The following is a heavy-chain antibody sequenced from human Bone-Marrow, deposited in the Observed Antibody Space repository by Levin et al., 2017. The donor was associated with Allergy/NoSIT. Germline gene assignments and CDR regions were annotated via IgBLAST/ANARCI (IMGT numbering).Heavy chain of an antibody. V-gene: IGHV3-15*01. CDR3: ARGGGYCGPAACYAH. CDR1: GFFFGDAW. D-gene: IGHD2-21*01. J-gene: IGHJ4*02. CDR2: IKSEAYGGTA. Sequence: GGSLRLSCAASGFFFGDAWMTWVRQAPGKGLEWVGRIKSEAYGGTADYAAAVKGRFTISRDDSKSTVHLQMDSLKTEDTAVYYCARGGGYCGPAACYAHWGQGTLVTVSS.